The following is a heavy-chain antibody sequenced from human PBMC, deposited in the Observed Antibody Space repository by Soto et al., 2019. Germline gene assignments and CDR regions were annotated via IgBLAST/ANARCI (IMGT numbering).Heavy chain of an antibody. CDR2: LIPILGIA. CDR3: ARQVVVVPATTPLVYYCYGMDV. Sequence: QVQLVQSGAEVKKPGSSVKVSCKASGGTFSSYTISWVRQAPGQGREWMGRLIPILGIANYAQKFQGRVKITADKSTSTASMELSSLSSEDTAVYYCARQVVVVPATTPLVYYCYGMDVWGQGTTVTVSS. V-gene: IGHV1-69*02. J-gene: IGHJ6*02. D-gene: IGHD2-2*01. CDR1: GGTFSSYT.